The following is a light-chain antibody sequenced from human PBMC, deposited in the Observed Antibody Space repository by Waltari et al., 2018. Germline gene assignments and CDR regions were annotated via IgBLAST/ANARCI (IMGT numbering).Light chain of an antibody. CDR3: QQRSSWPLT. Sequence: EIVLTQSPATLSLSPGERATLSCRASQTVGSQLAWYQQKPGQAPRLLIPDVSNRATGIPVRFSGSGSGADFTLTISSLEPEDFAVYYCQQRSSWPLTFGQGTKVEI. V-gene: IGKV3-11*01. CDR2: DVS. CDR1: QTVGSQ. J-gene: IGKJ1*01.